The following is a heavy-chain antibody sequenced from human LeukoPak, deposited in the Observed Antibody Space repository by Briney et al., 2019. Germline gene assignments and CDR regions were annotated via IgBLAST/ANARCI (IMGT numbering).Heavy chain of an antibody. CDR3: ATPMGILTGFGTNYYYYGMDV. CDR1: GYTFTSYD. V-gene: IGHV1-8*01. Sequence: EASVKDSSKASGYTFTSYDINWVRQATGQGLEWMGWMNPNSGNTGYAQKFQGRVTMTRNTSISTAYMELSSLRSEDTAVYYCATPMGILTGFGTNYYYYGMDVWGQGTTVTVSS. CDR2: MNPNSGNT. D-gene: IGHD3-9*01. J-gene: IGHJ6*02.